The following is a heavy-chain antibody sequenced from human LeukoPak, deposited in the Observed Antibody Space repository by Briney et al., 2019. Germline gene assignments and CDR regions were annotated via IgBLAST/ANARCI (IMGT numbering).Heavy chain of an antibody. CDR2: LYSIGST. CDR1: GGSISSGGYY. Sequence: NSSETLSLTCTVSGGSISSGGYYWSWIRQHPEKGLEWIGYLYSIGSTYYNPSLKSRVTISVDTSKNQVSLKMSSVTAADTAVYYCARDSSGDYWYFGLWGRGTLVTVSS. J-gene: IGHJ2*01. D-gene: IGHD4-17*01. CDR3: ARDSSGDYWYFGL. V-gene: IGHV4-31*03.